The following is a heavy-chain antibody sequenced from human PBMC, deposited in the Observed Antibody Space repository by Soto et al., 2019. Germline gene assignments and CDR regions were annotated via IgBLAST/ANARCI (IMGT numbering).Heavy chain of an antibody. D-gene: IGHD6-13*01. V-gene: IGHV4-59*08. CDR1: GGSISSYY. CDR2: IYYSGST. J-gene: IGHJ4*02. CDR3: ARLSWYDAFDC. Sequence: SETLSLTCTVSGGSISSYYWSWIRQPPGKGLEWIGYIYYSGSTNYNPSLKSRVTISVDTSKNQFSLKLSSVTAADTAVYYCARLSWYDAFDCWGQGTLVTVSS.